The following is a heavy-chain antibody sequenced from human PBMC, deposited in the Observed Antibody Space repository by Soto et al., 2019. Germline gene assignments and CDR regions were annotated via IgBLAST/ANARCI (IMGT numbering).Heavy chain of an antibody. CDR3: AREGVFGLVKIIPPDY. Sequence: VQLLESGGGVAQPGRSLRLSCRASGFGFSSYGMLWVRQAPGKGPEWVAFISFDGSTQYYADSVRGQFTISRDNSENTLYLQLDTMRVEDTAMYYCAREGVFGLVKIIPPDYWGQGAQVTVSA. CDR2: ISFDGSTQ. V-gene: IGHV3-30*03. J-gene: IGHJ4*02. D-gene: IGHD3-3*01. CDR1: GFGFSSYG.